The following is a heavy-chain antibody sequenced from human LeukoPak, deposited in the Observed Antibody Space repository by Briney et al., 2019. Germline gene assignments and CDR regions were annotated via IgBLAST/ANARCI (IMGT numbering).Heavy chain of an antibody. CDR2: IGAYNGNT. Sequence: AASVKVSXKASGYTFTSYGISWVRQAPGQGLEWMGWIGAYNGNTNYAQKLQGRVTMTIDTSTSTAYMELRSLRSDDTAVYYCARHRMRTTVTTTFDYWGQGTLVTVSS. CDR3: ARHRMRTTVTTTFDY. D-gene: IGHD4-17*01. CDR1: GYTFTSYG. J-gene: IGHJ4*02. V-gene: IGHV1-18*01.